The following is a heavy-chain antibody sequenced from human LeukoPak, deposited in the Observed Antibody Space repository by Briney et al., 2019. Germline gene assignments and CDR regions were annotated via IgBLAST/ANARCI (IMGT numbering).Heavy chain of an antibody. Sequence: PSETLSLTCTVSGGSISGYYWSWIRQPAGKGLELIGRIYTSGFTNYNPSLKSRVIMSVDTSKNQFSLKLNSVTAADTAVYYCARALSRSSSWEFDPWGQGILVTVSS. V-gene: IGHV4-4*07. CDR1: GGSISGYY. D-gene: IGHD6-13*01. CDR2: IYTSGFT. J-gene: IGHJ5*02. CDR3: ARALSRSSSWEFDP.